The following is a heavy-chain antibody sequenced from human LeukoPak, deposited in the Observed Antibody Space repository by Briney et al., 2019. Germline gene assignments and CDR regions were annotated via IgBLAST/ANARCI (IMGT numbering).Heavy chain of an antibody. CDR3: ARDLYDILTGYSGRGSY. V-gene: IGHV1-2*02. Sequence: ASVKVSCKASGYTFTGYYMHWVRQAPGQGLEWMGWINPNRGGTNYAQKFQGRVTMTRDTSISTAYMELGRLRSDDTAVYYCARDLYDILTGYSGRGSYWGQGTLVTVSS. J-gene: IGHJ4*02. D-gene: IGHD3-9*01. CDR1: GYTFTGYY. CDR2: INPNRGGT.